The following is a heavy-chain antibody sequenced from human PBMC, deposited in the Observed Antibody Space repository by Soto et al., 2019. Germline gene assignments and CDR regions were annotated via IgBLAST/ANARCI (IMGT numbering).Heavy chain of an antibody. V-gene: IGHV4-39*01. J-gene: IGHJ5*01. CDR2: IYYNGRT. CDR1: GGSISSSSYY. CDR3: ARHIPDCLTTSCYPRWFDS. Sequence: PSETLSLTCTVVGGSISSSSYYWGWIRQPPGKGLEWIATIYYNGRTYYNPSLKSRVTISIDTSKNQFSLRLNSVTAADATVYYCARHIPDCLTTSCYPRWFDSWGQGTLVTVSS. D-gene: IGHD2-2*01.